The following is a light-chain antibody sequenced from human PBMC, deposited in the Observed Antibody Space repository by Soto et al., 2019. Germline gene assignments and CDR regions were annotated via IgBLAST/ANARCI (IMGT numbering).Light chain of an antibody. Sequence: EIVMTQSPATLAVSPGESATLSCRASQSISNHLTWYQQKPGQPPRLLIGASSRATGVPDRFIASGSGTDFTLTISRLEPEDFAVYYCQQFASSPRTFGRGTTVEIK. CDR1: QSISNH. V-gene: IGKV3D-15*01. J-gene: IGKJ1*01. CDR2: GAS. CDR3: QQFASSPRT.